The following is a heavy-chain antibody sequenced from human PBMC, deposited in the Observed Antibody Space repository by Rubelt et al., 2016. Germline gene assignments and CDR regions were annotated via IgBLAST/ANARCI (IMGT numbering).Heavy chain of an antibody. J-gene: IGHJ4*02. CDR2: INHSGST. Sequence: QVQLQQWGAGLLKPSETLSLTCAVYGGSFSGYYWSWIRQPPGKGLEWIGEINHSGSTNYNPSLKSRVTISVDTSKNQFSLKLSSVNAADTAVYYCARAPMGYSYGRGFDYWGQGTLVTVSS. D-gene: IGHD5-18*01. CDR1: GGSFSGYY. CDR3: ARAPMGYSYGRGFDY. V-gene: IGHV4-34*01.